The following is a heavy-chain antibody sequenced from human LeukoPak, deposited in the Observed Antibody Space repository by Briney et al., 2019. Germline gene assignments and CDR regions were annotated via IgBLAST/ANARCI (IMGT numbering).Heavy chain of an antibody. J-gene: IGHJ4*02. CDR1: GFTFSSYA. Sequence: PGGSLRLSCAASGFTFSSYAMSWVRQAPGKGLEWVSVIRGSGGSTYYADSVKGRFTISRDNSKNTLYLQMNSLRAEDTAVYYCARGLVSGGEEYYFDYWGQGTLVTVSS. CDR2: IRGSGGST. V-gene: IGHV3-23*01. D-gene: IGHD3-10*01. CDR3: ARGLVSGGEEYYFDY.